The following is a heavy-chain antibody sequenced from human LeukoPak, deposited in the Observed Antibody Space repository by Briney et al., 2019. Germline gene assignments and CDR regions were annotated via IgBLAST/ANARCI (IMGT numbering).Heavy chain of an antibody. J-gene: IGHJ3*02. CDR2: IYTSGST. CDR3: ASRGYCSPTSCFLDAFDI. D-gene: IGHD2-2*01. CDR1: GGSISSYY. V-gene: IGHV4-4*09. Sequence: SETLSLTCTVSGGSISSYYWSWIRQPPGKGLEWIGYIYTSGSTNYNPSLKSRVTISVDTSKNQFSLKLSSVTAADTAVYYCASRGYCSPTSCFLDAFDIWGQGTMVTVSS.